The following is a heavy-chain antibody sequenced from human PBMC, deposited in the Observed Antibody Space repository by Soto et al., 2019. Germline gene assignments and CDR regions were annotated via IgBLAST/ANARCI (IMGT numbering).Heavy chain of an antibody. Sequence: ASVKVSCKASGGTFSSYAISWVRQAPGQGLEWMGWISAYSGNTNYAQKLQGRVTMTTDTSTSTAYMELRSLRSDDTAVYYCARAPTVIPFDYWGQGTLVTVSS. D-gene: IGHD4-17*01. V-gene: IGHV1-18*01. J-gene: IGHJ4*02. CDR1: GGTFSSYA. CDR2: ISAYSGNT. CDR3: ARAPTVIPFDY.